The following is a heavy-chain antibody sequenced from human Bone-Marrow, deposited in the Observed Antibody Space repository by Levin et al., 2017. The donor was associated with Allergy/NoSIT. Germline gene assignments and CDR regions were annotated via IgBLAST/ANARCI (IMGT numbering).Heavy chain of an antibody. D-gene: IGHD1-26*01. V-gene: IGHV3-30*18. CDR2: ISYDGSNK. J-gene: IGHJ4*02. CDR1: GFTFSSSG. CDR3: AKNSGSYPRSFDY. Sequence: SLRLSCAASGFTFSSSGMHWVRQAPGKGLEWVAVISYDGSNKYYADSVKGRFTISRDNSKNTLYLQMNSLRAEDTAVYYCAKNSGSYPRSFDYWGQGTLVTVSS.